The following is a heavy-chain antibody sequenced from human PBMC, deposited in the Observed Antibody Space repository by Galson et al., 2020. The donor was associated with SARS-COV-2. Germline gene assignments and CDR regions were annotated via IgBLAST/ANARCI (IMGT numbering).Heavy chain of an antibody. CDR2: FDPEDGET. Sequence: GESLKISCKVSGYTLTELSMHWVRQAPGKGLEWMGGFDPEDGETIYAQKFQGRVTMTEDTSTDTAYMELSSLRSEDTAVYYCATALAVAGLYYYYGMDVWGQGTTVTVSS. D-gene: IGHD6-19*01. V-gene: IGHV1-24*01. J-gene: IGHJ6*02. CDR1: GYTLTELS. CDR3: ATALAVAGLYYYYGMDV.